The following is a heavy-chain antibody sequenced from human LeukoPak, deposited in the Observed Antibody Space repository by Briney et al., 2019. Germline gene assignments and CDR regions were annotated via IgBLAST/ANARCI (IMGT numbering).Heavy chain of an antibody. D-gene: IGHD2-15*01. Sequence: GGSLRLSCAASGFTFSSYAMTWVRQAPGKGLEWVSAINDNGVSTYYADSVKGRFTISRDNSKNKLFLQMNSLRAEDTAVYYCAKGLSSGYCSGGSCYGYYGMDVWGQGTTVTVS. CDR2: INDNGVST. CDR1: GFTFSSYA. J-gene: IGHJ6*02. CDR3: AKGLSSGYCSGGSCYGYYGMDV. V-gene: IGHV3-23*01.